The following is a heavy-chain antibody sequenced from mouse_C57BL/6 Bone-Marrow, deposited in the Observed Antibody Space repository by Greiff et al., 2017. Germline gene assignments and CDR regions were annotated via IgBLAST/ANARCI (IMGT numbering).Heavy chain of an antibody. V-gene: IGHV1-80*01. CDR3: ARGAY. J-gene: IGHJ3*01. CDR2: IFPGDGDT. Sequence: QVQLQQSGAELVKPGASGRISCKPSGYPFSGYWMNWVKQRPGKGLGWIGQIFPGDGDTNYNGKFKGKATLTADKSSSTAYMQLSSLTSEDSAVYFCARGAYWGQGTLVTVSA. CDR1: GYPFSGYW.